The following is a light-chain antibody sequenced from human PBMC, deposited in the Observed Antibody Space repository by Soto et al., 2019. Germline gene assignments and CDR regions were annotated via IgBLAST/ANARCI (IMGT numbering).Light chain of an antibody. CDR1: QSVSNNY. Sequence: SVLTQSPRTVSLSPRKRATLSCRASQSVSNNYLALYQQKPGQAPRLLIYGASNRATGIPDRFSGSGSGTDFTLTISRLEPEDFAVYYCQQYGSSGTSGEGSKVDIK. J-gene: IGKJ4*02. CDR2: GAS. CDR3: QQYGSSGT. V-gene: IGKV3-20*01.